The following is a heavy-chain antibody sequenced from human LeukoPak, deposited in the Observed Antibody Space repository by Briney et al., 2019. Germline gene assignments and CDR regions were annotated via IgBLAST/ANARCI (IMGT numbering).Heavy chain of an antibody. J-gene: IGHJ4*02. CDR2: ISAYNGNT. V-gene: IGHV1-18*01. D-gene: IGHD3-22*01. CDR1: GYTFTSYG. CDR3: ARDRLNPPDSSGYYYVEPYFDY. Sequence: ASVKVSCKASGYTFTSYGISWVRQAPGQGLEWMGWISAYNGNTNYAQKLQGRVTMTTDTSTSTAYMELRSLRSDDTAVYYCARDRLNPPDSSGYYYVEPYFDYWGQGTLVTVSS.